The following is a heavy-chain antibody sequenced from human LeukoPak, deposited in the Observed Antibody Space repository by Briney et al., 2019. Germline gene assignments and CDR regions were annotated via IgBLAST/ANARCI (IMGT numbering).Heavy chain of an antibody. Sequence: GESLRISCKASGYSFTSYWIAWVRQMPGKGLEYMGFIYPGGSDTRCSPSFEGQVTISADKSITTAYLQWSSLKASDTAIYYCARHVTYSSTSSYFDYWGQGTLVTVSP. CDR2: IYPGGSDT. CDR1: GYSFTSYW. D-gene: IGHD6-6*01. J-gene: IGHJ4*02. V-gene: IGHV5-51*01. CDR3: ARHVTYSSTSSYFDY.